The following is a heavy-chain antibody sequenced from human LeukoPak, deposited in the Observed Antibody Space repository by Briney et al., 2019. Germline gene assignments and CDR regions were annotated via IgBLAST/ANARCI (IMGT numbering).Heavy chain of an antibody. Sequence: ASVKVSCKASGYTFTGYYMHWVRQAPGQGLEWMGWINPNSGGTNYAQKFQGRVTMTRDTSISTAYMELSRLRSDDTAVYYCARATTTAMGQYYFDYWGQGTLVTVSS. CDR1: GYTFTGYY. CDR3: ARATTTAMGQYYFDY. J-gene: IGHJ4*02. CDR2: INPNSGGT. V-gene: IGHV1-2*02. D-gene: IGHD5-18*01.